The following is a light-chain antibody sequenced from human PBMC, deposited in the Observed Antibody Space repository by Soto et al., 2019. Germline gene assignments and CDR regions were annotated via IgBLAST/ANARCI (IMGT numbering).Light chain of an antibody. CDR1: QSVSSSY. V-gene: IGKV3-20*01. CDR2: GAS. Sequence: EIVLTQSPGTLSLSPGERATLSCRASQSVSSSYLAWYQQKHGQAPRLLIYGASSRATGIPDRFSGSGSGTEFTLTISRLEPEDFAVYYCQQYGSSPPYTFGQGTKLEIK. J-gene: IGKJ2*01. CDR3: QQYGSSPPYT.